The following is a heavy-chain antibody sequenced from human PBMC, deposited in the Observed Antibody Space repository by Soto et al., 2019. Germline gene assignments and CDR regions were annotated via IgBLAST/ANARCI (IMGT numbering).Heavy chain of an antibody. CDR2: INPNSGGT. Sequence: GASVKVSCKASGYTFTGYYMHWLRQAPGQGLEWMGWINPNSGGTNYAQKFQGRVTMTRDTSISTAYMELSRLRSDDTAVYYCARTTTYCSGGSCYSKYYYGMDVWGQGTTVTVSS. J-gene: IGHJ6*02. CDR1: GYTFTGYY. D-gene: IGHD2-15*01. V-gene: IGHV1-2*02. CDR3: ARTTTYCSGGSCYSKYYYGMDV.